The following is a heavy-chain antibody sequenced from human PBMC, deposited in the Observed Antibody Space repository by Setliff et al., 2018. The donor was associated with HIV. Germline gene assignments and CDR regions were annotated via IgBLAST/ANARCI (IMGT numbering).Heavy chain of an antibody. CDR3: ARRTSFVGGAVAGHFDY. CDR2: INNSGNT. V-gene: IGHV4-34*01. CDR1: AGSLSGSY. Sequence: LSLTCDVYAGSLSGSYWSWIRQSPGKGLEWIGEINNSGNTNYNPSLKSRVTISVDASKNRFSLRLKSVTAADTAIFYCARRTSFVGGAVAGHFDYWGQGTQVTVSS. D-gene: IGHD6-19*01. J-gene: IGHJ4*02.